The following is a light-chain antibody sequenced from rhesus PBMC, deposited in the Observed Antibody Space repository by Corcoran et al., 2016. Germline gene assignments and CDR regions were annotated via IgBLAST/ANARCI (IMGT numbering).Light chain of an antibody. CDR3: LQHNSYPWT. V-gene: IGKV1-28*01. J-gene: IGKJ1*01. CDR2: ATS. Sequence: DIQMTQSPSSLSASVGDTVTITCRASQGISSYLNWFQQKPGKAPKRLIYATSSLESGVPSRFSGSGSGTECTLTISSLQPEDFAAYYCLQHNSYPWTFGQGTKVEIK. CDR1: QGISSY.